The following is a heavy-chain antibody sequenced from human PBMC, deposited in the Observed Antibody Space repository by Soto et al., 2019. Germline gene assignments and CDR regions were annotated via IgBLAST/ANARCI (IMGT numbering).Heavy chain of an antibody. V-gene: IGHV4-30-4*01. J-gene: IGHJ6*02. D-gene: IGHD3-22*01. CDR1: GDSISDVDYY. Sequence: QVQLQESGPGLVKPSQTLSLTCTVSGDSISDVDYYWSWVRQTPREGLEWIGAFYDSGTSYYSPSLKSRMTISVDSSNNKFSLTLTSVTAADTAVYYCARGTRDYFDTTGPGYGMDVWGQGTTVTVSS. CDR2: FYDSGTS. CDR3: ARGTRDYFDTTGPGYGMDV.